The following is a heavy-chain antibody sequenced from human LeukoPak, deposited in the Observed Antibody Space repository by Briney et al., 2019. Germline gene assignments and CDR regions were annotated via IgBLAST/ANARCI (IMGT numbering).Heavy chain of an antibody. CDR2: ISGSGGST. V-gene: IGHV3-23*01. CDR1: GFTFSSYA. Sequence: PGGSLRLSCAASGFTFSSYAMSWVRQAPGKGLEWVSAISGSGGSTYYADSVKGRFTISRDNSKNTLSLQMNSLRAEDTAVYYCAKDLRYSSSWYESPPSGADYWGQGTLVTVSS. D-gene: IGHD6-13*01. J-gene: IGHJ4*02. CDR3: AKDLRYSSSWYESPPSGADY.